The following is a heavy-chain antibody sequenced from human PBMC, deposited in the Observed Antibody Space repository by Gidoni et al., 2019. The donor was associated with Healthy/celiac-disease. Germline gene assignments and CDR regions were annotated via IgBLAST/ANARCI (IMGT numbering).Heavy chain of an antibody. D-gene: IGHD1-26*01. CDR2: ISGSGGST. J-gene: IGHJ4*02. Sequence: EVQLLESGGGLVQPGGSLSLSCAASGFPFSSYAMGWVRQAPGKGLGGVSAISGSGGSTYYADSVTGRFTISIDNSKNTLYLQMNSLRAEDTAVYYCAKDRLAPPSGSYRYWGQGTLVTVSS. CDR1: GFPFSSYA. CDR3: AKDRLAPPSGSYRY. V-gene: IGHV3-23*01.